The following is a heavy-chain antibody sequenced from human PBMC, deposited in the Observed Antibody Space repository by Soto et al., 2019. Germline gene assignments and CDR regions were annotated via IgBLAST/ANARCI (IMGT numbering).Heavy chain of an antibody. CDR2: IYWSGDK. Sequence: QITLKESGPTLVKPTQTLTLTCTFSGLSLSTTGVGVGWIRQPPGKAPEWLALIYWSGDKPYSPPLQSRITITNHPSYMQVVCTMTNMDPVDTATYYCVQSRCSGDCLKHYSSHTYYGLDVWGQGTTVTVSS. CDR1: GLSLSTTGVG. V-gene: IGHV2-5*01. J-gene: IGHJ6*02. CDR3: VQSRCSGDCLKHYSSHTYYGLDV. D-gene: IGHD2-21*02.